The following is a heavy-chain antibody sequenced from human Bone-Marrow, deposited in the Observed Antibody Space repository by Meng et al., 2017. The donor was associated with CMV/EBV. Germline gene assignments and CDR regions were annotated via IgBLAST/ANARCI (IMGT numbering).Heavy chain of an antibody. V-gene: IGHV3-48*03. D-gene: IGHD1-26*01. J-gene: IGHJ4*02. CDR2: ISSSGSTI. Sequence: LSLTCAASGFTFSSYEMNWVRQAPGKGLEWVSYISSSGSTIYYADSVKGRFTISRDNAKNSLYLQMNSLRAEDTAVYYCARGGYSGISGDYWGQGTLVTVSS. CDR1: GFTFSSYE. CDR3: ARGGYSGISGDY.